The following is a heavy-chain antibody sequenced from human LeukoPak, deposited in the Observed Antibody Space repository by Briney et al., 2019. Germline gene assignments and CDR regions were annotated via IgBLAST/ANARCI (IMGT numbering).Heavy chain of an antibody. D-gene: IGHD2-2*01. V-gene: IGHV1-18*01. CDR2: ISAYNGNT. Sequence: GASVKVSCKASGYTFTSYGISWVRQAPGQGLEWMGWISAYNGNTNYAQKLQGRVTMTTDTSTSTAYMELRSLRSDDTAVYYCARVGLEVVPAARRDPNFDYWGQGTLVTVSS. CDR1: GYTFTSYG. CDR3: ARVGLEVVPAARRDPNFDY. J-gene: IGHJ4*02.